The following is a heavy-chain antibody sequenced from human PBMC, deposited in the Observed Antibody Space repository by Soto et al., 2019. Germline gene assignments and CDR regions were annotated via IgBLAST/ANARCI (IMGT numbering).Heavy chain of an antibody. CDR2: INHSGST. V-gene: IGHV4-34*01. CDR1: GGSFSGYY. Sequence: QVQLQQWGAGLLKPSETLSLTCAVYGGSFSGYYWSWIRQPPGKGLEWIGEINHSGSTNYNPSLKSRVTISLDTSKNQFSLKLRSVTAADTAVYYCARGTSGITMFRERHAFDIWGQGTMVTVSS. D-gene: IGHD3-10*01. CDR3: ARGTSGITMFRERHAFDI. J-gene: IGHJ3*02.